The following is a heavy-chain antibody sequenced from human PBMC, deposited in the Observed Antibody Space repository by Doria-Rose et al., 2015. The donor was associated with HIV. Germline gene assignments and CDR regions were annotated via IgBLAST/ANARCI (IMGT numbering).Heavy chain of an antibody. CDR2: INHGGST. D-gene: IGHD4-17*01. CDR3: ARGPSDFGDYVAFQH. J-gene: IGHJ1*01. V-gene: IGHV4-34*01. Sequence: WIWEINHGGSTNYNPSLKSRVTISLDMSKNQFSLKVTSVTAADTAVYYCARGPSDFGDYVAFQHWGQGTLVTVSS.